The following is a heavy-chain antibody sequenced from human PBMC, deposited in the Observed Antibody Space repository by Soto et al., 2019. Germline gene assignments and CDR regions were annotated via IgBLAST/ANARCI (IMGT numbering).Heavy chain of an antibody. CDR2: ISYDGSNK. Sequence: GGSLRLSCAASGFTFSRYGMHWVRQAPGKGLEWVAVISYDGSNKYYADSVKGRFTISRDNSKNTLYLQMNSLRAEDTAVYYCAKSNRRYQNRAGHYYYMDVWGKGTTVTVSS. CDR1: GFTFSRYG. J-gene: IGHJ6*03. CDR3: AKSNRRYQNRAGHYYYMDV. V-gene: IGHV3-30*18. D-gene: IGHD1-20*01.